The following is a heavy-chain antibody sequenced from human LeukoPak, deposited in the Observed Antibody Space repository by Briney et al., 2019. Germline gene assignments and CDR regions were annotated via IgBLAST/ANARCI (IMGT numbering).Heavy chain of an antibody. D-gene: IGHD2-21*02. CDR3: ARVPARRVVTTPTYFDY. J-gene: IGHJ4*02. Sequence: SETLSLTCTVSGDSISSYYWTWIRQPPGKGLEWIGYISYSGSTSYNPSLKSRVTISADTSKNHLSLRLTSVTAADTAVYYCARVPARRVVTTPTYFDYWGQGTLVTVSS. V-gene: IGHV4-59*01. CDR2: ISYSGST. CDR1: GDSISSYY.